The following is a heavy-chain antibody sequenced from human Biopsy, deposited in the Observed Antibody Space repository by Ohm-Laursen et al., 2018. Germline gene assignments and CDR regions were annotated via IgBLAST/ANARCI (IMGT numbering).Heavy chain of an antibody. V-gene: IGHV4-4*07. D-gene: IGHD6-19*01. CDR1: GGSINDYF. CDR2: IYSSGGS. CDR3: ARTPGKAVAGRFLDL. J-gene: IGHJ2*01. Sequence: SDTLSLTCSVSGGSINDYFWSWIRQPAGETLEWIGRIYSSGGSSYNPSLKSRISMSMDTSNNQFSLTLTSVTAADTAVYYCARTPGKAVAGRFLDLWGRGTLVTVSS.